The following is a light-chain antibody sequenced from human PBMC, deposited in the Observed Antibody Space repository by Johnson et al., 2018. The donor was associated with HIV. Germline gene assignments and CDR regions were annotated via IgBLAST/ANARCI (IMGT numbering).Light chain of an antibody. CDR3: GTWDTSLSAGGV. V-gene: IGLV1-51*02. Sequence: QSVLTQPPSVSAAPGQKVTISCSGSSSNIGNNYVSWFQHLPGTAPKLLIYENNKRTSGIPDRFSASKSGTSATLGITGLQTADEADYYCGTWDTSLSAGGVFGTGTKVTVL. CDR2: ENN. CDR1: SSNIGNNY. J-gene: IGLJ1*01.